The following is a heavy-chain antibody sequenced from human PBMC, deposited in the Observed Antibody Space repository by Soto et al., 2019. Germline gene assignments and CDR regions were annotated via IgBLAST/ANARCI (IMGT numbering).Heavy chain of an antibody. CDR1: GFTFSSYS. J-gene: IGHJ4*02. CDR2: ISSSSNTI. D-gene: IGHD1-26*01. V-gene: IGHV3-48*02. CDR3: ARLIVGDNEKDY. Sequence: GGSLRLSCAASGFTFSSYSMNWVRQAPGKGLEWVSYISSSSNTIYYADSVKGRFTISRDNAKNSLYLQMNSLRDEDTAVYYCARLIVGDNEKDYWGQGTLVTVSS.